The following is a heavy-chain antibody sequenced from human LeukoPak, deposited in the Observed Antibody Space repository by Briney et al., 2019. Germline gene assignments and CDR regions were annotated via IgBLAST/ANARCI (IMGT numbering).Heavy chain of an antibody. Sequence: GASVKVSCKASGYTFTSYGISWVRQAPRQGLEWMGWISAYNGNTNYAQKLQGRVTMTTDTSTSTAYMELRSLRSDDTAVYYCARGALFGVVPLPFDYWGQGTLVTVSS. D-gene: IGHD3-3*01. CDR2: ISAYNGNT. CDR1: GYTFTSYG. CDR3: ARGALFGVVPLPFDY. V-gene: IGHV1-18*01. J-gene: IGHJ4*02.